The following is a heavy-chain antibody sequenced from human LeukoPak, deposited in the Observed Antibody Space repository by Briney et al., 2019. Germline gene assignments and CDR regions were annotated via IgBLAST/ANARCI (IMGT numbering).Heavy chain of an antibody. Sequence: GGSLRLSCAASGFTFSGYSMNWVRQAPGKGLEWVSYISSGSSTINYADSVKGRFTISRDNAKNSLSLQMNSLRAEDTAVYYCARIVVDSRGWYHFDYWGQGTLVTVSS. CDR3: ARIVVDSRGWYHFDY. CDR1: GFTFSGYS. CDR2: ISSGSSTI. V-gene: IGHV3-48*04. D-gene: IGHD6-19*01. J-gene: IGHJ4*02.